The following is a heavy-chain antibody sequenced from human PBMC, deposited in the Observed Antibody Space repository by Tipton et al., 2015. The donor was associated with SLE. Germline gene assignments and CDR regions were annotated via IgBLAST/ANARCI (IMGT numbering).Heavy chain of an antibody. D-gene: IGHD1-1*01. CDR1: RFTFSSYW. CDR3: ARAGDGTTFYYYGLDV. J-gene: IGHJ6*02. CDR2: IKQDGSEK. Sequence: SLRLSCAASRFTFSSYWMSWVRQAPGKGLEWVANIKQDGSEKYYVVSVKGRFTISRDNAKNSLYLQMSSLRAEDTAVYYCARAGDGTTFYYYGLDVWGQGTTVTVSS. V-gene: IGHV3-7*01.